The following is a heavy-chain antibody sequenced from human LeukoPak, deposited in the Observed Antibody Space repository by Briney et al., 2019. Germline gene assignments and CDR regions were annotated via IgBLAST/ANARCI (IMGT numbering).Heavy chain of an antibody. CDR3: ARTQYSSGSLDC. CDR2: INPNSGGT. V-gene: IGHV1-2*02. D-gene: IGHD6-19*01. CDR1: GYTFTGYY. J-gene: IGHJ4*02. Sequence: ASVKVSCKASGYTFTGYYMHWVRQAPGQGLEWMGWINPNSGGTNYAQKFQGRVTMTRDTSISTAYMELSRLRSDDTAVYYCARTQYSSGSLDCWGQGTLVTVSS.